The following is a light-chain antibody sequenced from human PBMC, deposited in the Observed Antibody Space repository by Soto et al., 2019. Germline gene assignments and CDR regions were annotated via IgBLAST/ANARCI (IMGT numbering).Light chain of an antibody. Sequence: QSVLSQPPSASGTPGQTVTISCSGGSSNIGGYHVHSYRQFPRRDPHLLIFTQNQRPSAVPARFSGSQYGAAASPAISGVLYEDDDDYYCAVWDESMDGHLVFGRGTKLTVL. V-gene: IGLV1-44*01. CDR2: TQN. CDR1: SSNIGGYH. CDR3: AVWDESMDGHLV. J-gene: IGLJ2*01.